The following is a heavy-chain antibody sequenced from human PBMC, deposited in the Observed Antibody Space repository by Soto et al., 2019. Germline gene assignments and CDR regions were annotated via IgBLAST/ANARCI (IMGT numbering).Heavy chain of an antibody. J-gene: IGHJ4*02. CDR3: ARRPLYCSSTSCYWFDY. V-gene: IGHV4-39*01. CDR1: GGSISSGGYY. Sequence: SETLSLTCAVSGGSISSGGYYWDWIRQPPGKGLEWIGSIYYSGSTYYNPSLKSRVTISVDTSKNQFSLKLSSVTAADTAVYYCARRPLYCSSTSCYWFDYWGQGTLVTVSS. CDR2: IYYSGST. D-gene: IGHD2-2*01.